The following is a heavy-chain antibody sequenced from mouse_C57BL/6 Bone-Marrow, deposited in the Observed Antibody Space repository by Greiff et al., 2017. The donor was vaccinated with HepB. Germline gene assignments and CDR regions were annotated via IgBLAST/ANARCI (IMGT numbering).Heavy chain of an antibody. CDR1: GYTFTSYW. Sequence: DVQLQESGTVLARPGASVKMSCKTSGYTFTSYWMHWVKQRTGQGLEWIGAIYPGNSDTSYNQKFKGKAKLTAVTSASTAYMELSSLTNEDSAVYYCTRRGYDYDVDPRAMDYWGQGTSVTVSS. V-gene: IGHV1-5*01. J-gene: IGHJ4*01. CDR3: TRRGYDYDVDPRAMDY. D-gene: IGHD2-4*01. CDR2: IYPGNSDT.